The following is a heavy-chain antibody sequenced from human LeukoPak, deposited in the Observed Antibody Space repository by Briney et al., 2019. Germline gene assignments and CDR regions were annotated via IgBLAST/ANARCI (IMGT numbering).Heavy chain of an antibody. D-gene: IGHD5-18*01. CDR3: ARGTTDGYSYGRFDY. CDR2: IYHTGTT. J-gene: IGHJ4*02. Sequence: ASETLSLTCTVSGGSLSRGGYYWSWIRQHPGKGLEWIVYIYHTGTTYYSPSLESRIIMSLDTSKKQFSMQMTSVTAADTAVYYCARGTTDGYSYGRFDYWGQGTLVTVSS. V-gene: IGHV4-31*03. CDR1: GGSLSRGGYY.